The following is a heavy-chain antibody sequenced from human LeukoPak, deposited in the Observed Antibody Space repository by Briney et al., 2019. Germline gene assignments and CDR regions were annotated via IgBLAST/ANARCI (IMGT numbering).Heavy chain of an antibody. D-gene: IGHD3-10*01. CDR1: VPTFSSYS. Sequence: GGSMSLAWAVSVPTFSSYSTNCISQAPGKGLEWVSSISSSSSYIYYADSVKGRFTISRDNAKNSLYLQMDCLRSEDTAVYFWARERELLWFGEFNKGYYYTDVWGKGTTVTVSS. CDR3: ARERELLWFGEFNKGYYYTDV. J-gene: IGHJ6*03. V-gene: IGHV3-21*03. CDR2: ISSSSSYI.